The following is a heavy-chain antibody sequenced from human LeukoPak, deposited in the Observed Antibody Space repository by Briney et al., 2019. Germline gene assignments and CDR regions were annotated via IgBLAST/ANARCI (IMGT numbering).Heavy chain of an antibody. J-gene: IGHJ5*02. Sequence: GGSLRLSCTVSGFTVTSAHMDWVRQAPGKGPEWVALIYDGGGTVYADSVKGRFTISRDNSKNMVYLQMNSLRPEDSAVYYCARDRAGRRSSWVEFDLWGQGTLVTVSS. CDR3: ARDRAGRRSSWVEFDL. D-gene: IGHD3-10*01. CDR2: IYDGGGT. CDR1: GFTVTSAH. V-gene: IGHV3-53*05.